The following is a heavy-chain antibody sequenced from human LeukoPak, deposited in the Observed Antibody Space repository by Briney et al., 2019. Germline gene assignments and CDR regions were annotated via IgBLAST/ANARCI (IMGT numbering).Heavy chain of an antibody. V-gene: IGHV3-21*01. D-gene: IGHD3-22*01. CDR1: GFTFSSYE. J-gene: IGHJ4*02. Sequence: GGSLRLSCAASGFTFSSYEMNWVRQAPGKGLEWVSSISSSSSYIYYADSVKGRFTISRDNAKNSLYLQMNSLRAEDTAVYYCARDLDYYDSSGYYWGQGTLVTVSS. CDR2: ISSSSSYI. CDR3: ARDLDYYDSSGYY.